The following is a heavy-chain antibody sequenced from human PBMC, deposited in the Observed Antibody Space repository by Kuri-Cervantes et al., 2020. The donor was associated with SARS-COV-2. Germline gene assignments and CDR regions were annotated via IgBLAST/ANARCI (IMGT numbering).Heavy chain of an antibody. CDR1: GYTFTGYY. V-gene: IGHV1-2*04. J-gene: IGHJ6*02. Sequence: ASVKVSCKASGYTFTGYYMHWVRQAPGQGLEWMGWINPNSGGTNYAQKFQGWVTMTRDTSISTAYMELSRLRSDDTAVYYCARGGYYDSSGYWYSGNYYYGMDVWGQGTTVTVSS. D-gene: IGHD3-22*01. CDR3: ARGGYYDSSGYWYSGNYYYGMDV. CDR2: INPNSGGT.